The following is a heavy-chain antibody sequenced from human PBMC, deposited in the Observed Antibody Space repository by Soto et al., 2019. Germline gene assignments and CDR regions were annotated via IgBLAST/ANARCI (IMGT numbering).Heavy chain of an antibody. D-gene: IGHD2-15*01. J-gene: IGHJ4*02. V-gene: IGHV1-46*01. CDR3: AREIFY. CDR1: GYIFTSYY. CDR2: INPFDGSR. Sequence: ASVKVSCKASGYIFTSYYIHWVRQAPGQGLEWMGWINPFDGSRMFAQSFQGRVTMTRDTSTSTVYMEVNSLRAEDTAVYYCAREIFYWGQGTLVTVSS.